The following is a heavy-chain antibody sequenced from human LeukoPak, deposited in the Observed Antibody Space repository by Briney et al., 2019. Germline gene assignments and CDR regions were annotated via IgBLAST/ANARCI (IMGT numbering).Heavy chain of an antibody. V-gene: IGHV1-18*01. CDR2: ISANNGNR. Sequence: ASVKVSCKASGYTFTNYGISWVRQAPGQGLEWMGWISANNGNRNYALKLQDRVSMTTDTSTSTAYMELRSLRSDDTAVYYCARDSEPYGSGSPFDYWGQGTLVTVSS. CDR3: ARDSEPYGSGSPFDY. D-gene: IGHD3-10*01. J-gene: IGHJ4*02. CDR1: GYTFTNYG.